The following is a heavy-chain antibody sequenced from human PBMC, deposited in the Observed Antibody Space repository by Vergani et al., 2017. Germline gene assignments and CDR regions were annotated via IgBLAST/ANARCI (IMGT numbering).Heavy chain of an antibody. CDR3: ARVAYGDYYYYFDY. D-gene: IGHD4-17*01. CDR2: IYYSGST. J-gene: IGHJ4*02. V-gene: IGHV4-59*01. CDR1: GGSISSYY. Sequence: QVQLQESGPGLVKPSETLSLTCTVSGGSISSYYWSWIRQPPGKGLEWIGYIYYSGSTNYNPSLKSRVTISVDTSKNQFSLKLSSVTAAATAVDYCARVAYGDYYYYFDYWGQGTLVTVSS.